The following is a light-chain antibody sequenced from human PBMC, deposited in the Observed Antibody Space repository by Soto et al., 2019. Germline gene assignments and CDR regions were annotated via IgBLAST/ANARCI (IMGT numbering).Light chain of an antibody. CDR3: QTWGTGIHVV. V-gene: IGLV4-69*01. J-gene: IGLJ2*01. CDR2: LDSDGSH. Sequence: QSVLTQSPSASASQGASVKLTCTLSSGHSSYAIAWHQQQPEKGPRYLMKLDSDGSHTKGDAIPDRFSGSSSGAERYLTISSLQSEDEADYYCQTWGTGIHVVFGGGPNLTVL. CDR1: SGHSSYA.